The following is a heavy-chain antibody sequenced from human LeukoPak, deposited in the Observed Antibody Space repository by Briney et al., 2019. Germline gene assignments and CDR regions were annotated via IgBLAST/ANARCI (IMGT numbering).Heavy chain of an antibody. CDR1: GFTFRSYW. CDR2: INSDGSST. Sequence: GGSLRLSCAASGFTFRSYWVHWVRQAPGKGLVWVSRINSDGSSTTYADSVSGRFTISRDNAKNTLYLQMNSLRAEDTAVYYCAKDFPPGYSSGDYWGQGTLVTVSS. CDR3: AKDFPPGYSSGDY. V-gene: IGHV3-74*03. D-gene: IGHD6-19*01. J-gene: IGHJ4*02.